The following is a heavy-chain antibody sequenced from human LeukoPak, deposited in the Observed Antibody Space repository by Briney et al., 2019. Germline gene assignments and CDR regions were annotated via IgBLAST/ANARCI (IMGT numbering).Heavy chain of an antibody. CDR3: ARDGDTAMVQYFDY. J-gene: IGHJ4*02. Sequence: SETLSLTCDVYGESFTGYYWSWIRQSPGKGLEWIGEMNQRGSMNYNPSLKSRVTISVDRSKNQFSLKLSSVTAADTAVYYCARDGDTAMVQYFDYWGQGTLVTVSS. V-gene: IGHV4-34*01. CDR2: MNQRGSM. D-gene: IGHD5-18*01. CDR1: GESFTGYY.